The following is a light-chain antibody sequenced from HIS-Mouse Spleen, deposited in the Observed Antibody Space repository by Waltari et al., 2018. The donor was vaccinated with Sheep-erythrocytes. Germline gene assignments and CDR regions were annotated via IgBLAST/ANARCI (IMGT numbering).Light chain of an antibody. Sequence: DIQLTQSPSFLSASVGDRVTITCRASQGISSYLAWYQQKPGKAPKLLIYAASTLQSGVPSRFSGSGSATEFTLTISSLQPEDVATYYCQQLNSYPALTFGGGTKVEIK. CDR2: AAS. J-gene: IGKJ4*01. CDR3: QQLNSYPALT. V-gene: IGKV1-9*01. CDR1: QGISSY.